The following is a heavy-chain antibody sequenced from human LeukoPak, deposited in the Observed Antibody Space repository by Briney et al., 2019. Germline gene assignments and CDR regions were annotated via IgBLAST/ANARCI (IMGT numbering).Heavy chain of an antibody. CDR3: AKYDFPYYYDRSGYFSPFSAMDV. D-gene: IGHD3-22*01. Sequence: GGSLRLSCAASGFTFRSYAMSWVRQAPGKGLEWVSGISDTGGRSFYADSVKGRFTISRDNSKSTLYLEMNSLRAEDTAVYHCAKYDFPYYYDRSGYFSPFSAMDVWGQGTTVTVSS. CDR2: ISDTGGRS. V-gene: IGHV3-23*01. J-gene: IGHJ6*02. CDR1: GFTFRSYA.